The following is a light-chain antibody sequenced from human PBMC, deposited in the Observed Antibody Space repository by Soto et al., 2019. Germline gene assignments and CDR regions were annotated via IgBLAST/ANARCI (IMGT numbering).Light chain of an antibody. CDR3: QQYNNWPPT. CDR2: GAS. Sequence: EIVMTQSPATLSVSPGERATLSCRASQSVSSNFAWYQQKPGQAPRPLIYGASTRATGIPARFSGSGSGTEFTLTISSLQPEDFAVYYCQQYNNWPPTFGQGTRLEIK. J-gene: IGKJ5*01. V-gene: IGKV3-15*01. CDR1: QSVSSN.